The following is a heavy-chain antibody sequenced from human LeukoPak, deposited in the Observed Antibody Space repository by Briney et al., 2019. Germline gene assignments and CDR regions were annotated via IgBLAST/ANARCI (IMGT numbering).Heavy chain of an antibody. Sequence: GGSLRLSCAASGFTFSTYGITWVREAPGKGLEWVSAISGRADLTFYADSVKGRFTISRDNSKNTLYLQMNSLRAEDTAVYYCAKRGPGSPQSGKYYFDYWGQGTLVTVSS. V-gene: IGHV3-23*01. CDR3: AKRGPGSPQSGKYYFDY. CDR2: ISGRADLT. D-gene: IGHD3-10*01. J-gene: IGHJ4*02. CDR1: GFTFSTYG.